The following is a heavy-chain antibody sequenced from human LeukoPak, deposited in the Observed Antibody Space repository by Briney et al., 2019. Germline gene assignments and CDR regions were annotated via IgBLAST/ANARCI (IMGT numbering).Heavy chain of an antibody. J-gene: IGHJ3*02. D-gene: IGHD3-22*01. V-gene: IGHV4-39*01. CDR3: ANGYYPSI. CDR1: GGSISSSSYY. CDR2: IYYSGST. Sequence: SETLSLTRTVSGGSISSSSYYWGWIRQPPGKGLEWIGSIYYSGSTYYNPSLKSRVTISVDTSKNQFSLKLSSVTAADTAVYYCANGYYPSIWGQGTMVTVSS.